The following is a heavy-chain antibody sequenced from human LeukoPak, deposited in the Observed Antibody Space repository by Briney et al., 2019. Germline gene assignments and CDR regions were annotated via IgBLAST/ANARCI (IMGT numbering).Heavy chain of an antibody. J-gene: IGHJ4*02. CDR2: ISSSGSTI. CDR3: AGDLLGSGWYEGDY. Sequence: GGSLRLSCAASGFTFSSYEMNWVRQAPGKGLEWVSYISSSGSTIYYADSVKGRLTISRDNAKNSLYLQMNSLRAEDTAVYYCAGDLLGSGWYEGDYWGQGTLVTVSS. D-gene: IGHD6-19*01. CDR1: GFTFSSYE. V-gene: IGHV3-48*03.